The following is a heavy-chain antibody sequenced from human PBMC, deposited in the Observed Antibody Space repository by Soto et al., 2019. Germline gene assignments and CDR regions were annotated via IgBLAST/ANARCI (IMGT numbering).Heavy chain of an antibody. D-gene: IGHD2-21*01. J-gene: IGHJ6*02. CDR3: ASHIGWSPEGQYYYGMDV. CDR1: GGTFNSYA. CDR2: IIPIFGAA. V-gene: IGHV1-69*12. Sequence: QVQLVQSGAEVKKPGSSVKVSCKASGGTFNSYAISWGRQAPGQGLEWMGGIIPIFGAADYAQKFEGRVTITADESTSTAYMELSSLRSEDSAVYYCASHIGWSPEGQYYYGMDVWGQGTTVTVSS.